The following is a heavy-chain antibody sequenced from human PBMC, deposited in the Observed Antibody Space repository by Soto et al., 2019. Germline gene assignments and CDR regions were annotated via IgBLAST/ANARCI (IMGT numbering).Heavy chain of an antibody. CDR3: AYLPCSGGSCYWFSFSGMDV. V-gene: IGHV2-5*02. CDR2: IYWDADK. J-gene: IGHJ6*02. CDR1: GFSLSTSGVG. D-gene: IGHD2-15*01. Sequence: QITLKESGPTLVKPTQTLTLTCTFSGFSLSTSGVGVAWIRQPPGEALEWLALIYWDADKRYRPSLESRLTITKDPSKNEVVLTMTNMDSVDTATYYCAYLPCSGGSCYWFSFSGMDVWGQGTTVTVSS.